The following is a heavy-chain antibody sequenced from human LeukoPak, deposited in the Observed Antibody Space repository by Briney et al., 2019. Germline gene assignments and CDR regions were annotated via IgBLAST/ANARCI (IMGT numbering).Heavy chain of an antibody. Sequence: GGSLRLSCAASGFTFSSYAMSWVRQAPGKGLEWVSATSGSGGSTYYADSVKGRFTISRDSSKNTLYLQMNSLRAEDTAVYYCAKDRYYDSSGYPGDYWGQGSLVTVSS. CDR3: AKDRYYDSSGYPGDY. D-gene: IGHD3-22*01. CDR1: GFTFSSYA. V-gene: IGHV3-23*01. CDR2: TSGSGGST. J-gene: IGHJ4*02.